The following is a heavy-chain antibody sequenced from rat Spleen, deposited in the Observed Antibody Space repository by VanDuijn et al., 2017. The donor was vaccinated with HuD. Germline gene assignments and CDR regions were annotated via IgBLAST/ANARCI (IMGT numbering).Heavy chain of an antibody. CDR2: ISYDVSST. D-gene: IGHD1-11*01. CDR3: ARPLNYGGYTGGY. V-gene: IGHV5-29*01. Sequence: EVQLVESGGGLVQPGRSLKLSCVASGFSFTNYGMAWVRQAPTKGLEWVATISYDVSSTYYRDSVKGRFTISRDNAKSNLYLQMDSLRAEDTATYYCARPLNYGGYTGGYWGQGVMVTVSS. CDR1: GFSFTNYG. J-gene: IGHJ2*01.